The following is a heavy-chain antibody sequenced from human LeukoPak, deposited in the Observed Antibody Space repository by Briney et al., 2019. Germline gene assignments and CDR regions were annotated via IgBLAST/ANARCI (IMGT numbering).Heavy chain of an antibody. CDR3: AREASSSRYPATMVTATLDY. J-gene: IGHJ4*02. D-gene: IGHD6-13*01. CDR1: GFTFSDYY. V-gene: IGHV3-11*04. CDR2: ISSSGSTI. Sequence: GGSLRLSCAASGFTFSDYYMSWIRQAPGKGLEWVSYISSSGSTIYYADSVKGRFTISRDNAKNSLYLQMNSLRAEDTAVYYCAREASSSRYPATMVTATLDYWGQGTLVTVSS.